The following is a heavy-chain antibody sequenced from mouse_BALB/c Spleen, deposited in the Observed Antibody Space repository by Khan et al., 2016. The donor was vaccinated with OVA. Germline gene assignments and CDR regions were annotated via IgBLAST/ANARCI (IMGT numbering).Heavy chain of an antibody. J-gene: IGHJ3*01. CDR3: GREGAYYRSDGWFAY. V-gene: IGHV1-4*01. CDR2: IIPSNDYT. CDR1: GYTFTTYT. Sequence: QVHVKQSGAELARPGASVKMSCKASGYTFTTYTIHWVKQRPGQGLEWIGYIIPSNDYTNYNQKFKDRATLTADKSSSTAYMQLSSLTSEDSAVYYCGREGAYYRSDGWFAYWGQGTLVTVSA. D-gene: IGHD2-14*01.